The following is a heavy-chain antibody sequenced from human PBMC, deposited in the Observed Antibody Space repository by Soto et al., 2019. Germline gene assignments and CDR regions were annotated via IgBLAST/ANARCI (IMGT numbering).Heavy chain of an antibody. D-gene: IGHD4-17*01. J-gene: IGHJ6*01. CDR1: GGSISSSSYY. CDR2: IDYGGST. Sequence: SETLSLTCTVSGGSISSSSYYWDWIRQSPGKGLEWIGSIDYGGSTYYNPSLKSRVSISVDTSKNQFSLKLNSVTAADTAVYYCARGLSVTTSWGYYYYYYGMDVWGQGPTVTVSS. V-gene: IGHV4-39*01. CDR3: ARGLSVTTSWGYYYYYYGMDV.